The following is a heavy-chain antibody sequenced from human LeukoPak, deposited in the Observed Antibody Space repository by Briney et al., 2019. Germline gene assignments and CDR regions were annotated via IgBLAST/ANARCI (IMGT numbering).Heavy chain of an antibody. CDR3: ATAYYDFWSGYSTSGLYYYYYGMDV. Sequence: SVKVSCKASGGTFSSYAISWVRQAPGQGLEWMGGIIPIFGTANYAQKFQGKVTITADESTSTAYMELSSLRSEDTAVYYCATAYYDFWSGYSTSGLYYYYYGMDVWGQGATVTVSS. D-gene: IGHD3-3*01. J-gene: IGHJ6*02. CDR2: IIPIFGTA. V-gene: IGHV1-69*13. CDR1: GGTFSSYA.